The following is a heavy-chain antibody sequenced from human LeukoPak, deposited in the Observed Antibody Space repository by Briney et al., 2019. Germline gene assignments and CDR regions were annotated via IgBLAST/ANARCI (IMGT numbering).Heavy chain of an antibody. V-gene: IGHV3-21*01. CDR3: ARGHCSGGSCEIDY. Sequence: GGSLRLSCAASGFTFSSYSMNWVRQAPGKGLEWVSSISSSSSYIYYADSVKGRFTISRDNAKNSLYLQMNSLRAEDTAVYYWARGHCSGGSCEIDYWGQGPLVTVSS. D-gene: IGHD2-15*01. J-gene: IGHJ4*02. CDR1: GFTFSSYS. CDR2: ISSSSSYI.